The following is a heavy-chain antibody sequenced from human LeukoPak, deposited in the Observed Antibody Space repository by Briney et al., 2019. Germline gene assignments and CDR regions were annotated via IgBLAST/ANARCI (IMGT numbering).Heavy chain of an antibody. V-gene: IGHV1-8*01. CDR3: ARNSGLADC. CDR2: MNPNSGNT. CDR1: GYSFTNHD. D-gene: IGHD5-12*01. Sequence: ASVNVSCKASGYSFTNHDISWVRQATGQGLEWMGWMNPNSGNTGYAEKFQGRVTMTRDNSITTAYMELSSLRSEDTAVYYCARNSGLADCWGQGTLVTVSS. J-gene: IGHJ4*02.